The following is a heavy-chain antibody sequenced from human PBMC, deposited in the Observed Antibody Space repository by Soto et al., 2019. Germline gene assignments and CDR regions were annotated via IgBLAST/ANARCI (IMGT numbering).Heavy chain of an antibody. D-gene: IGHD5-12*01. CDR3: VRVVAIPGYPDN. CDR2: IVPIVDTS. V-gene: IGHV1-69*12. J-gene: IGHJ4*02. Sequence: QVQLVRSGAAVRQPASSVKVSCKTSGGTFSSYAISWVRQAPGQGLEWMGGIVPIVDTSTYAQKFQGRVTITADESTSTVYMELSSLRSDDTAVYYCVRVVAIPGYPDNWGQGTLVTVSS. CDR1: GGTFSSYA.